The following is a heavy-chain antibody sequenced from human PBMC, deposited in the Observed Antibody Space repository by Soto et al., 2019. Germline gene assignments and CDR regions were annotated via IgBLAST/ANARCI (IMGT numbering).Heavy chain of an antibody. CDR3: ARVAVAARPRWYNWFDP. Sequence: QEQLVQSGAEVKKPGASVKVSCKTSGYTFTDYDINWVRQATGQGLEWIGWMNPNSGETGYAQKFQGRVNRTRSASLSTAYLELSSLRSEDTAVYHCARVAVAARPRWYNWFDPGGQGTLVTVSS. CDR2: MNPNSGET. CDR1: GYTFTDYD. V-gene: IGHV1-8*01. D-gene: IGHD6-19*01. J-gene: IGHJ5*02.